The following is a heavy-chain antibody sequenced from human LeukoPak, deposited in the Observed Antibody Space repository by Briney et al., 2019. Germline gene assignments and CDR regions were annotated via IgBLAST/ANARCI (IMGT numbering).Heavy chain of an antibody. J-gene: IGHJ4*02. CDR2: IKRDGSEK. V-gene: IGHV3-7*01. D-gene: IGHD6-19*01. Sequence: GGSLRLSCAGSRFTVSSNYMSWVRQAPGKGLEWVANIKRDGSEKYYVDSVKGRFTISRDNAKNSLYLQMNSLRAEDTAVYYCARGRESGWYGNYFDYWGQGTLVTVSS. CDR1: RFTVSSNY. CDR3: ARGRESGWYGNYFDY.